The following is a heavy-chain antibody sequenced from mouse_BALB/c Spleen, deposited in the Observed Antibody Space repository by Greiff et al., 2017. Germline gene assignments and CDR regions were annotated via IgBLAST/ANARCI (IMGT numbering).Heavy chain of an antibody. D-gene: IGHD1-1*01. CDR3: ARGVVAHYYAMDY. CDR1: GYSFTGYY. J-gene: IGHJ4*01. CDR2: ISCYNGAT. V-gene: IGHV1S34*01. Sequence: LVKTGASVKISCKASGYSFTGYYMHWVKQSHGKSLEWIGYISCYNGATSYNQKFKGKATFTVDTSSSTAYMQFNSLTSEDSAVYYCARGVVAHYYAMDYWGQGTSVTVSS.